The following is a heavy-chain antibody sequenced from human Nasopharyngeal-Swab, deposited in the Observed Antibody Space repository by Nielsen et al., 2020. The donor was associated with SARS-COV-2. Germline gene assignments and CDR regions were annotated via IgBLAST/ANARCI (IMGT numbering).Heavy chain of an antibody. Sequence: GESLKISCAASGFTFSSFAMSWVRQAPGKGLEWVSAISGSGGSTYYADSVKGRFTISRDNSKNTLYLQMNSLRAEDTAVYYCARGGPVAFDYWGQGSLVIVSS. D-gene: IGHD6-19*01. CDR1: GFTFSSFA. V-gene: IGHV3-23*01. CDR3: ARGGPVAFDY. J-gene: IGHJ4*02. CDR2: ISGSGGST.